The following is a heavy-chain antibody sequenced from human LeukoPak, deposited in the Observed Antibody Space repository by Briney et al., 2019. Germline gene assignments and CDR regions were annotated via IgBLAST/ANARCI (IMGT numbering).Heavy chain of an antibody. CDR3: AKDFSGGTGPDH. V-gene: IGHV3-23*01. CDR2: ISGSGTNT. Sequence: GGSLRLSCAASGFLFSDYAMSWVRQAPGKGLEWVSGISGSGTNTYYADSVKGRFSISRDKSKNTLYLQMDSLRAEDTAVYYCAKDFSGGTGPDHWGQGTLVTVSS. D-gene: IGHD3/OR15-3a*01. J-gene: IGHJ4*02. CDR1: GFLFSDYA.